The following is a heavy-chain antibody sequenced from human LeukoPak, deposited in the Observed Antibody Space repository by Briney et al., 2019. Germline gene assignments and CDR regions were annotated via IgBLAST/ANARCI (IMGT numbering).Heavy chain of an antibody. J-gene: IGHJ4*02. CDR1: GFTFSSYS. D-gene: IGHD1-1*01. Sequence: GGSLRLSCAASGFTFSSYSMNWVRQAPRNGREWVSSISSSSSYIYYADSVKGRFTISRDNAKNSLYLQMNSLRAEDTAVYYCARLGLEPGKYYFDYWGQGTLVTVSS. CDR2: ISSSSSYI. CDR3: ARLGLEPGKYYFDY. V-gene: IGHV3-21*01.